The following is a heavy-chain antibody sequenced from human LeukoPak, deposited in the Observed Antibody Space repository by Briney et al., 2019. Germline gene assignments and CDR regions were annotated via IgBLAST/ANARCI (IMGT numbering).Heavy chain of an antibody. CDR1: GFTFSSYA. V-gene: IGHV3-23*01. CDR2: ISGSGGST. CDR3: AKAAVAGTFFEGGVLKNWFDP. D-gene: IGHD6-19*01. Sequence: GGSLRLSCAASGFTFSSYAMSWVRQAPGKGLEWVSAISGSGGSTYYADSVKGRFTISRDNSKNTLYLQMNSLRAEDTAVYYCAKAAVAGTFFEGGVLKNWFDPWGQGTLVTVSS. J-gene: IGHJ5*02.